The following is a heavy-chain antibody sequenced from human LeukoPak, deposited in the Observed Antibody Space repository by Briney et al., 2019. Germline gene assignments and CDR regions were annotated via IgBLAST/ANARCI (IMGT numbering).Heavy chain of an antibody. D-gene: IGHD6-13*01. Sequence: GGSLRLSCAASGFTFSSYSMNWVRQAPGKGLEWVSSISSGSSYIYYGDSVKGRFTFSRDNAKNSLYLQMNSLRAGDTAVYYCARDGQQLGSAFDYWGQGTLVTVSS. CDR1: GFTFSSYS. CDR2: ISSGSSYI. V-gene: IGHV3-21*01. J-gene: IGHJ4*02. CDR3: ARDGQQLGSAFDY.